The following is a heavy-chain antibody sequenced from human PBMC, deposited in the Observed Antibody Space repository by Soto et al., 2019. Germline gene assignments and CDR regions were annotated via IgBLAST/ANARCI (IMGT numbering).Heavy chain of an antibody. CDR1: GFSLSTTGVG. V-gene: IGHV2-5*02. J-gene: IGHJ5*02. D-gene: IGHD6-13*01. CDR2: IYWDGEK. Sequence: QITLKESGPTLVKPTQTLTLTCTFSGFSLSTTGVGVGWIRQPPGKALEWLALIYWDGEKRYSPSLKSRLTITKDTSKNHVVLTMTNMDPVDTATYYCAHRPWYAFEPWGQGILVTVSS. CDR3: AHRPWYAFEP.